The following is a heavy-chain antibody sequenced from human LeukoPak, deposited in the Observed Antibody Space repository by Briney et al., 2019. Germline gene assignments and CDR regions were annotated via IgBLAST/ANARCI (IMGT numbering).Heavy chain of an antibody. V-gene: IGHV3-48*01. D-gene: IGHD2-2*02. J-gene: IGHJ6*04. CDR1: GFTFSSYS. CDR2: ISSSSSTI. CDR3: ARDRGSVYCSSTSCYTPLDV. Sequence: PGGSLRLSCAASGFTFSSYSMNWVRQAPGKGLEWVSYISSSSSTIYYADSVKGRFTISRDNAKNSLYLQMNSLRAEDTAVYYCARDRGSVYCSSTSCYTPLDVWGKGTTVTVSS.